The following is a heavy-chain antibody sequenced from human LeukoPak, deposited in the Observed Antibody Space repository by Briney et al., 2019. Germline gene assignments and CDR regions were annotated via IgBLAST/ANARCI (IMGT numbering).Heavy chain of an antibody. D-gene: IGHD2-2*01. Sequence: SETLSLTCTVSGGSISSSSYYWGWLRQPPGKGREGIGSIYYSGSTYYNPSLKSRDTISVNTSKNQFSLKLRSVAAADTAVYYCARDSGSTSLNAFDIWGQGTMVTVSS. V-gene: IGHV4-39*07. CDR2: IYYSGST. CDR1: GGSISSSSYY. CDR3: ARDSGSTSLNAFDI. J-gene: IGHJ3*02.